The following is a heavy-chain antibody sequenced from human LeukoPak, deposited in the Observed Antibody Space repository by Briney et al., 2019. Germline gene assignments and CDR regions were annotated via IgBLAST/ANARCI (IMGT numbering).Heavy chain of an antibody. CDR1: GFTFRSYW. V-gene: IGHV3-7*01. CDR2: IKQDGSEK. CDR3: ARGEGLDSYGVDY. D-gene: IGHD5-18*01. J-gene: IGHJ4*02. Sequence: GGSLILPCAASGFTFRSYWMSWVRQAPGKGLEWVANIKQDGSEKYYVDSVKGRFTISRDNAKNSLYLHMNSLRAEDTAVYYCARGEGLDSYGVDYWGQGTLVTVSS.